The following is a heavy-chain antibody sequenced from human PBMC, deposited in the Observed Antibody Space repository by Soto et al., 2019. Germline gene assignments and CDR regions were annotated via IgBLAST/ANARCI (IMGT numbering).Heavy chain of an antibody. V-gene: IGHV4-34*01. Sequence: QVQLQQWGAGLLKPSETLSLTCAVYGGSFSGHYWSWVRQPPGKGLEWIGEINHSGSTNYNPSLKSRVTISIDTSKNQFSLKVSSVTAADTAVYYCARNVLRYFDEDVWGKGTTVTVSS. J-gene: IGHJ6*04. CDR3: ARNVLRYFDEDV. D-gene: IGHD3-9*01. CDR1: GGSFSGHY. CDR2: INHSGST.